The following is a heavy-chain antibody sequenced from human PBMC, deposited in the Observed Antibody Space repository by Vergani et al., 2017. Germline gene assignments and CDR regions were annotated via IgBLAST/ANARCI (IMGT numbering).Heavy chain of an antibody. D-gene: IGHD1-1*01. CDR2: ISSSSSYI. CDR3: ARDRGGTGTDY. CDR1: GFTFSSYS. J-gene: IGHJ4*02. V-gene: IGHV3-21*01. Sequence: EVQLVESGGGLVKPGGSLRLSCAASGFTFSSYSMNWVRQAPGKGLEWVSPISSSSSYIYYADSVKGRFTISRDNAKNSLYLQMNSLRAEDTAVYYCARDRGGTGTDYWGQGPLVTVSS.